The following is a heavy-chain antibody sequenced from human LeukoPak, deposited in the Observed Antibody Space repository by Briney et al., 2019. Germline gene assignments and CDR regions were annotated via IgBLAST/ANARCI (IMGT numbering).Heavy chain of an antibody. V-gene: IGHV3-15*07. CDR1: GFTFNNAW. D-gene: IGHD7-27*01. CDR2: IKSKIDGGTT. Sequence: GGSLRLSCAASGFTFNNAWMNWVRQAPGRGLEWVGRIKSKIDGGTTDFGAPVKGRFGISRDDSENTMYLHMNSLRTEDTAVYYCTTGNWGPYWGQGTLVTVSS. J-gene: IGHJ4*02. CDR3: TTGNWGPY.